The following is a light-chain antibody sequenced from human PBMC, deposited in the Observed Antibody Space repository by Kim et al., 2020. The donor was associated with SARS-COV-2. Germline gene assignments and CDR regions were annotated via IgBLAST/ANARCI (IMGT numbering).Light chain of an antibody. CDR1: QSVSSY. CDR3: QQRSTSHT. Sequence: EIVLTQSPATLSLSPGERATLSCRASQSVSSYLASYQQQPGQAPRLLIYDASNRAHGIPARFSGSGSGTDFTHPISSLEPVDFAVYYCQQRSTSHTRGQGTKLEI. J-gene: IGKJ2*01. CDR2: DAS. V-gene: IGKV3-11*01.